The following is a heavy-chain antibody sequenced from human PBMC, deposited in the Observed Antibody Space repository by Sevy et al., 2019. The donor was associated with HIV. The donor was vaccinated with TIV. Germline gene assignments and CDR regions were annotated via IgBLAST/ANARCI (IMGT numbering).Heavy chain of an antibody. D-gene: IGHD3-22*01. CDR1: GFSFSGYA. V-gene: IGHV3-30*03. CDR3: ARFHPTSHYDSSGYFDY. Sequence: GGSLRLSCAASGFSFSGYAIHWVRQAPGKGLEWVAVISFDGSNKYYADSVKGRFTISRDNSKNTLFLQMNSLRAEDTAVYYCARFHPTSHYDSSGYFDYWGQGTLVTVSS. J-gene: IGHJ4*02. CDR2: ISFDGSNK.